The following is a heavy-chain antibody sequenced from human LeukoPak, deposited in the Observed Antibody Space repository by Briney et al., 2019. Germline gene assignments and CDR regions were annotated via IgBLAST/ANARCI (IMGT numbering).Heavy chain of an antibody. CDR3: ARVYSSGWYFGY. J-gene: IGHJ4*02. Sequence: GGSLRLSCAASGFTFSTYWMSWVRQAPGKGLEWVSSISSSSSYIYYADSVKGRFTISRDNAKNSLYLQMNSLRAEDTAVYYCARVYSSGWYFGYWGQGTLVTVSS. CDR2: ISSSSSYI. CDR1: GFTFSTYW. D-gene: IGHD6-19*01. V-gene: IGHV3-21*01.